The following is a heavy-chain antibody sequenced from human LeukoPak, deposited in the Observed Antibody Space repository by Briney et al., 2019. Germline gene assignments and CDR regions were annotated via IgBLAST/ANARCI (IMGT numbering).Heavy chain of an antibody. CDR3: ARDISSSWYNWFDP. D-gene: IGHD6-13*01. J-gene: IGHJ5*02. V-gene: IGHV4-59*01. Sequence: SETLSLTCTVSGGSISSYYWSCIRQPPGRGLEWSGYIYYSWSTNYNPSLKSRVNISVDTSKTQFSLKLSSVTAADTAVYYCARDISSSWYNWFDPWGQETLVTVSS. CDR1: GGSISSYY. CDR2: IYYSWST.